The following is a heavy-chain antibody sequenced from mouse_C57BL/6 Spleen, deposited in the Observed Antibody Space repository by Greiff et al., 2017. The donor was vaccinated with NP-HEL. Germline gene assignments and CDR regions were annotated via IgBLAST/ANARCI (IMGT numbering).Heavy chain of an antibody. J-gene: IGHJ2*01. Sequence: QVQLQQPGAELVKPGASVKLSCKASGYTFTSYWMHWVKQRPGQGLEWIGMIHPNSGSTNYNEKFKSKATLTVDKSSSTAYMQLSSLTSEDSAVYYWAKYYDYDPLDYLGQGTTLTVSS. CDR2: IHPNSGST. D-gene: IGHD2-4*01. CDR1: GYTFTSYW. CDR3: AKYYDYDPLDY. V-gene: IGHV1-64*01.